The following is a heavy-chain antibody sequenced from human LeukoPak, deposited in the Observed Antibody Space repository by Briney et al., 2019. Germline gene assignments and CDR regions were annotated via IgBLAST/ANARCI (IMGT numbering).Heavy chain of an antibody. CDR2: INHSGST. J-gene: IGHJ3*02. D-gene: IGHD3-22*01. Sequence: SETLSLTCAVSGGSFSAYYWSWIRQPPGKGLEWIGEINHSGSTNYNPSLKSRVTISVDTSKNQFSLKLSSVTAADTAVYYCARERATYDSSGYYGRDAFDIWGQGTMVTVSS. V-gene: IGHV4-34*01. CDR3: ARERATYDSSGYYGRDAFDI. CDR1: GGSFSAYY.